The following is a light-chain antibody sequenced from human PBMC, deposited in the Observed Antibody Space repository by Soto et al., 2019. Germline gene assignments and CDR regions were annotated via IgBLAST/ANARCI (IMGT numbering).Light chain of an antibody. CDR3: QHYDGSPRT. CDR1: QNVRSNY. J-gene: IGKJ2*01. CDR2: GVF. V-gene: IGKV3-20*01. Sequence: ETVLTQSPGTVSLSPGERATLSCTTSQNVRSNYLAWYQQKPGQAPRLLIYGVFNRATGIPDRFSGSGSGTDVTLTISGLEPEDSALYYCQHYDGSPRTFGQGTKLEI.